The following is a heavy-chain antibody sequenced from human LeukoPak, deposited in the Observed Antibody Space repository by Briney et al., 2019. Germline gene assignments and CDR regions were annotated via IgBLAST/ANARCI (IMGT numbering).Heavy chain of an antibody. Sequence: GGTLRLSCAASGFTFSSYGMSWVRQAPGKGLEWVSAISGSGGSTYYADSVKGRFTISRDNSKSTLYLQMNSLRAEDTAVYYCAKDNAYSSGWLYYFDYWGQGTLVTVSS. J-gene: IGHJ4*02. V-gene: IGHV3-23*01. CDR1: GFTFSSYG. CDR2: ISGSGGST. CDR3: AKDNAYSSGWLYYFDY. D-gene: IGHD6-19*01.